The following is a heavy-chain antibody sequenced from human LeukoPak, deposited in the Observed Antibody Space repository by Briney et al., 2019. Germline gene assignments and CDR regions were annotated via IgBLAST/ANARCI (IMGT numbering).Heavy chain of an antibody. D-gene: IGHD5-12*01. V-gene: IGHV3-48*03. J-gene: IGHJ4*02. CDR3: ARLGGYGSYYFDY. CDR2: ISSSGSTI. CDR1: GFTFSSYE. Sequence: PGGSLRLSCAASGFTFSSYEMNWVRQAPGKGLEWVSYISSSGSTIYYADSVKGRFTISRDNAKNLLYLQMNSLRAEDTAVYYCARLGGYGSYYFDYWGQGTLVTVSS.